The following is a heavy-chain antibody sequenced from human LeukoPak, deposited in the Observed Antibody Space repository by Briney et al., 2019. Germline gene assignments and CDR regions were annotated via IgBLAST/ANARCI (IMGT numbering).Heavy chain of an antibody. CDR3: ARGLGELEYYFDY. CDR1: GGSFSGYY. J-gene: IGHJ4*02. Sequence: SETLSLTCAVYGGSFSGYYWSWIRQPPGKGLEWIGEINHSGSTNYNPSLKSRVTISVDTSKNQFSLKLSSVTAADTAVYYCARGLGELEYYFDYWGQGTLVTVSS. D-gene: IGHD3-10*01. CDR2: INHSGST. V-gene: IGHV4-34*01.